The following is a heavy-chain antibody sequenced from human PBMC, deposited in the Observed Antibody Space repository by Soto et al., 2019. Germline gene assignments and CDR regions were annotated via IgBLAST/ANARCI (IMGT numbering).Heavy chain of an antibody. CDR3: ARESESSPYFDS. CDR1: GFTFSSYE. J-gene: IGHJ4*02. V-gene: IGHV3-48*03. Sequence: PGGSLRLSCAGSGFTFSSYEMNWVRQAPGKGLEWVSYIDGSGDTIFYADSVKGRFTISRDNAKNSLHLQLNSLRVEDTAVYYCARESESSPYFDSWRQRTLVPVSS. CDR2: IDGSGDTI. D-gene: IGHD6-13*01.